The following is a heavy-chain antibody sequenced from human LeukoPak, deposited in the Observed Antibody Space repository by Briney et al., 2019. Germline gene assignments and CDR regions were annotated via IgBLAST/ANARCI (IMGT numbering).Heavy chain of an antibody. CDR2: ISSSGSTI. Sequence: GGSLRLSCAASGFTFSDYYMSWIRQAPGKGLEWVSYISSSGSTIYYADSVKGRFTISRDNAKNSLYLQMNSLRAEDTAVYYCARDTPTGKQRYYYDSSGYYPVGGVDYWGQGTLVTVSS. J-gene: IGHJ4*02. CDR1: GFTFSDYY. CDR3: ARDTPTGKQRYYYDSSGYYPVGGVDY. D-gene: IGHD3-22*01. V-gene: IGHV3-11*01.